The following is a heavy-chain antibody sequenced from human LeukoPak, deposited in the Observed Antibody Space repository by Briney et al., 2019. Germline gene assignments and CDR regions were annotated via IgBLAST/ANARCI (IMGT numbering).Heavy chain of an antibody. CDR2: MNPNSGNT. CDR3: ARGSNRGYDSFDY. V-gene: IGHV1-8*01. Sequence: VASVKVSCKASGYTFTSYDINWARQATGQGLEWMGWMNPNSGNTGYAQKFQGRVTMTRSTSISTAYMELSSLRSEDTAVYYCARGSNRGYDSFDYWGQGTLVTVSS. J-gene: IGHJ4*02. CDR1: GYTFTSYD. D-gene: IGHD5-12*01.